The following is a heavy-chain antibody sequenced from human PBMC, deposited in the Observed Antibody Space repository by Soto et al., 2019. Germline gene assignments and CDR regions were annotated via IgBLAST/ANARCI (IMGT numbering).Heavy chain of an antibody. J-gene: IGHJ4*02. CDR1: GCSISSYY. D-gene: IGHD5-12*01. V-gene: IGHV4-59*08. Sequence: SETLSLTCTVSGCSISSYYWSWIRQPPGKGLEWIGYIYYSGSTNYNPSLKSRVTISVDTSKNQFSLKLSSVTAADTAVYYCASLVRRISGYDDYFYFDYWGQGTLVTVSS. CDR2: IYYSGST. CDR3: ASLVRRISGYDDYFYFDY.